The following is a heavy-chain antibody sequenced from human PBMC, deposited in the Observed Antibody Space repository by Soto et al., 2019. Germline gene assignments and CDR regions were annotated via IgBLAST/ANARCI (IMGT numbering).Heavy chain of an antibody. Sequence: SETLSLTCTVSGGSISSYYWSWIRQPPGKGLEWIGYIYYSGSTSYNPSLKSRVTISVDTSKNQFSLKLSSVTAADTAVYYCARGGYDILTGYYNQWFDPWGQGTLVTVSS. J-gene: IGHJ5*02. CDR3: ARGGYDILTGYYNQWFDP. CDR2: IYYSGST. CDR1: GGSISSYY. D-gene: IGHD3-9*01. V-gene: IGHV4-59*01.